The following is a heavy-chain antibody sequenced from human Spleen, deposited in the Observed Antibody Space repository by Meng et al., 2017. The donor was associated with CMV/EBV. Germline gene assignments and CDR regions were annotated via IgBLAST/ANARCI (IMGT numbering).Heavy chain of an antibody. J-gene: IGHJ4*02. CDR1: GYTFKNFG. D-gene: IGHD3-22*01. CDR3: ALDDTSGFYPGDY. V-gene: IGHV1-18*01. Sequence: ASVKVSCKASGYTFKNFGISWVRQAPGQGLEWLGRIFKGRRDYAQSLQGRVTLTTDTSTGTAYMELSRLTSADTAIYYCALDDTSGFYPGDYWGQGTLVTVSS. CDR2: IFKGRR.